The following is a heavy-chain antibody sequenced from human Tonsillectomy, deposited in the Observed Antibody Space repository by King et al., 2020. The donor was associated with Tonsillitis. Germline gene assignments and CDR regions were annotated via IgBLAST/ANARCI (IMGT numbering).Heavy chain of an antibody. V-gene: IGHV1-69*04. CDR3: ARTTFSPTEGSHIAD. CDR2: IIPILDIS. Sequence: HVQLVQSGAEVKKPGSSVKVSCKASGGTFSNYAISWVRQAPGQGLEWMGRIIPILDISKYAEQFQGRVPITADQSSSTAYMELRSLRSEDSALYYCARTTFSPTEGSHIADWGQGALVTASS. D-gene: IGHD2-21*01. CDR1: GGTFSNYA. J-gene: IGHJ4*03.